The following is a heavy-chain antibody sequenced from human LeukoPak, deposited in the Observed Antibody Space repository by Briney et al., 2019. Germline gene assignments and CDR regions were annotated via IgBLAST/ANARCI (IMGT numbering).Heavy chain of an antibody. CDR1: GGTFSSYA. CDR2: IIPMFGTA. J-gene: IGHJ5*02. Sequence: GASVKVSCKASGGTFSSYAISWVRQAPGQGLEWMGGIIPMFGTANYTQKFQGRVTITADESTSTAYMELSSLRSGDTAVYYCAGGGWPPENWFDPWGQGTLVTVSS. CDR3: AGGGWPPENWFDP. D-gene: IGHD5-24*01. V-gene: IGHV1-69*13.